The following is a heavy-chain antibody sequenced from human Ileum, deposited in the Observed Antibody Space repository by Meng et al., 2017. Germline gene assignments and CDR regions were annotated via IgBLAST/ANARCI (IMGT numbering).Heavy chain of an antibody. CDR1: GYSFTSYW. CDR3: ARGLDNYNYYYGMDV. V-gene: IGHV5-51*01. CDR2: IYPGDSDT. Sequence: GESLKISCKGSGYSFTSYWIGWVRQMPGKGLEWMGIIYPGDSDTRYSPSFQGQVTISADKSISTAYLQWSSLKASDTAMYYCARGLDNYNYYYGMDVWGQGTMVTVSS. J-gene: IGHJ6*02.